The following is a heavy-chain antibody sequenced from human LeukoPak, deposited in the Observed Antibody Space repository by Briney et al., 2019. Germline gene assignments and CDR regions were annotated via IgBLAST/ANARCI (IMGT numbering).Heavy chain of an antibody. Sequence: ASVKVSCKASGYTFTGYYMHWVRQAPGQGLEWMGWINPNSGGTNYAQKFQGRVTMTRDTSISTAYMELSRLRSDDTAVYYCAREVAAVVPAAVPLDYYYMDVWGKGTTVTVSS. CDR1: GYTFTGYY. V-gene: IGHV1-2*02. D-gene: IGHD2-2*01. CDR2: INPNSGGT. J-gene: IGHJ6*03. CDR3: AREVAAVVPAAVPLDYYYMDV.